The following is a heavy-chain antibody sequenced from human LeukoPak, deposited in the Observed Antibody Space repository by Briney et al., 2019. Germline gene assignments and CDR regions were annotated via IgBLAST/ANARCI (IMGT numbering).Heavy chain of an antibody. CDR2: VDPEDGET. D-gene: IGHD3-22*01. J-gene: IGHJ4*02. V-gene: IGHV1-69-2*01. CDR3: ATNRVGGSGYGIDY. Sequence: ATEKISCKVSGYTFTDYYMHWVQQAPGKGLEWMGLVDPEDGETIYAEKFQGRVTITADTSTDTAYMELSSLRSEDTAVYYCATNRVGGSGYGIDYWGQGTLVTVSS. CDR1: GYTFTDYY.